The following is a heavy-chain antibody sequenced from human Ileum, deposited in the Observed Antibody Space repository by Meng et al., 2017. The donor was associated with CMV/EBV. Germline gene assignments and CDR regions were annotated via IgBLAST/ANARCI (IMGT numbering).Heavy chain of an antibody. CDR2: ISGSGGTT. CDR3: VRDYLPDYDFWSGSYYYGMDV. V-gene: IGHV3-23*01. D-gene: IGHD3-3*01. Sequence: GESLKISCAASGFTFNSLAMSWVRQAPGKGLEWVSAISGSGGTTYYADSVKGRFTISRDNSKNTLYLQMNSLGGEDTAIYYCVRDYLPDYDFWSGSYYYGMDVWGQGTTVTVSS. J-gene: IGHJ6*02. CDR1: GFTFNSLA.